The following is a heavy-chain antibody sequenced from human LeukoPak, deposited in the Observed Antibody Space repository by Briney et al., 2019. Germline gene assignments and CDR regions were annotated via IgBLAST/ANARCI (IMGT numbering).Heavy chain of an antibody. J-gene: IGHJ4*02. V-gene: IGHV4-39*01. CDR1: GGSISSSSYY. D-gene: IGHD6-19*01. CDR3: GRHGYSSDTFDY. CDR2: IYYSGST. Sequence: PSETLSLTCTVSGGSISSSSYYWGWIRQPPGKGLEWIGSIYYSGSTYYNPSLKIRVPISVDTSKNQFSLKLSAVTGAGTAVYYCGRHGYSSDTFDYWGQGTLVTVSS.